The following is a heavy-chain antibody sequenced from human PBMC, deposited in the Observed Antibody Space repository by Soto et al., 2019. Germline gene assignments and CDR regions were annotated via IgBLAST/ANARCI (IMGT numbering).Heavy chain of an antibody. CDR2: IYHNGDT. D-gene: IGHD3-22*01. CDR3: ASTYSGYLDN. J-gene: IGHJ4*02. V-gene: IGHV4-31*03. Sequence: KPSETLSLTCSVSGDSMSSGAYYWSWIRQLPGKGLEWIAYIYHNGDTHYNPSLRSRITISVDTSKNQFSLRLTSVTDADTAVYYCASTYSGYLDNWGQGTLVTVSS. CDR1: GDSMSSGAYY.